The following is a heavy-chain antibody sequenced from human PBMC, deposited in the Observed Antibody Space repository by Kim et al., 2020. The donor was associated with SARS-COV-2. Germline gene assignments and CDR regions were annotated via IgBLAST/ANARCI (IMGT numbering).Heavy chain of an antibody. D-gene: IGHD6-19*01. J-gene: IGHJ4*01. CDR3: ARDSSSAVAGTTLDY. CDR1: GFTFSSYA. Sequence: GGSLRLSCAASGFTFSSYAMHWVRQAPGKGLEWVAVISYDGSNKYYVDSVKGRFTISRDNSKNSLYLQMNSLRAEDTAVYYCARDSSSAVAGTTLDYWG. V-gene: IGHV3-30*04. CDR2: ISYDGSNK.